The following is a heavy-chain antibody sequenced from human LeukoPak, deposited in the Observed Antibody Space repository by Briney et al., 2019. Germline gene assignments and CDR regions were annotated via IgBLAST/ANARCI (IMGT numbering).Heavy chain of an antibody. Sequence: GGSLRLSYAPSGFTFSSYAMSWVRQAPGKGLEWVAVISGGGSGTYYADSVRGRFTISRDNSKNTVYLQMNSLRAEDTVIYYCAKAVGSSGYFSRDAFDIWGQGIMVTVSS. V-gene: IGHV3-23*01. CDR2: ISGGGSGT. CDR3: AKAVGSSGYFSRDAFDI. J-gene: IGHJ3*02. CDR1: GFTFSSYA. D-gene: IGHD3-22*01.